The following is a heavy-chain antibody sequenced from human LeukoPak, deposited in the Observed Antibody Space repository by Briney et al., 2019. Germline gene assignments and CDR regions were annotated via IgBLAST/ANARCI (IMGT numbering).Heavy chain of an antibody. V-gene: IGHV4-39*07. Sequence: SETLSLTCTVSGGSISSSSYYWGWIRQPPGKGLEWIGSIYHSGSTTYNPSLKSRVTISVDTSKKQFSLKLSSVTAADTAVYYCARRLPYYYASGNRNWFDPWGQGLLVTVSS. J-gene: IGHJ5*02. CDR1: GGSISSSSYY. CDR3: ARRLPYYYASGNRNWFDP. D-gene: IGHD3-10*01. CDR2: IYHSGST.